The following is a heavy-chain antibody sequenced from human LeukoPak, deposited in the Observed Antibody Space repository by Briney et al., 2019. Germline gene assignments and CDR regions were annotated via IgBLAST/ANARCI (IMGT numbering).Heavy chain of an antibody. V-gene: IGHV3-23*01. CDR2: IFCSGGST. CDR3: AKTTTGYSSGRFPGWPVDY. CDR1: GFTFSSYA. D-gene: IGHD6-19*01. J-gene: IGHJ4*02. Sequence: GGSLRLSCAASGFTFSSYAMYWVRQAPGKGLEWVSGIFCSGGSTHYADSVKGRFTISRDNSKNTVYLQMNSLGAEDTAVYYCAKTTTGYSSGRFPGWPVDYWGQGTLVTVSS.